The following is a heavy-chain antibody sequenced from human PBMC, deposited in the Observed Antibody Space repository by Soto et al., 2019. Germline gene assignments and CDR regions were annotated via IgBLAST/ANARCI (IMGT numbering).Heavy chain of an antibody. J-gene: IGHJ4*02. CDR2: ISAYNGNT. D-gene: IGHD3-10*01. CDR3: ARVGFLWFGSRPNPFYY. V-gene: IGHV1-18*01. CDR1: GYTFTSYG. Sequence: ASVKVSCKASGYTFTSYGISWVRQAPGQGLEWMGWISAYNGNTNYAQKLQGRVTMTTDTSTSTAYMELRSLRSDDTAVYYCARVGFLWFGSRPNPFYYWGQGTLVTVSS.